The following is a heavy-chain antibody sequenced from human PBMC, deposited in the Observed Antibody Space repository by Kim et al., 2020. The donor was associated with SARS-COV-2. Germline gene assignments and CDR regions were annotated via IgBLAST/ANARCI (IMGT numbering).Heavy chain of an antibody. CDR3: ARDHEDADYYDSSGYIY. J-gene: IGHJ4*02. CDR2: ISAYNGNT. V-gene: IGHV1-18*04. Sequence: ASVKVSCKASGYTFTSYGISWVRQAPGQGLEWMGWISAYNGNTNYAQKLQGRVTMTTDTSTSTAYMELRSLRSDDTAVYYCARDHEDADYYDSSGYIYWGQGTLVTVSS. D-gene: IGHD3-22*01. CDR1: GYTFTSYG.